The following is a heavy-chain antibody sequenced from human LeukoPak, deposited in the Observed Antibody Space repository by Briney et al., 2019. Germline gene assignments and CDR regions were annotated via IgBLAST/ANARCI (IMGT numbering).Heavy chain of an antibody. CDR1: GYSISSGYY. J-gene: IGHJ6*03. D-gene: IGHD3-22*01. CDR2: IYYSGST. V-gene: IGHV4-38-2*02. CDR3: ARGYYDSSGYYYYYYYMDV. Sequence: SETLSLTCTVSGYSISSGYYWGWIRQPPGKGLEWIGSIYYSGSTYYNPSLKSRVTISVDTSKNQFSLKLSSVTAADTAVYYCARGYYDSSGYYYYYYYMDVWGKGTTVTVSS.